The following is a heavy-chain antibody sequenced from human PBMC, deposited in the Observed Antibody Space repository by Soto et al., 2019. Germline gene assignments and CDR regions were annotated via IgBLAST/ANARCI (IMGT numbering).Heavy chain of an antibody. D-gene: IGHD3-10*01. CDR3: ARDIAIYYGSGSYFYYYYGMDV. CDR1: GFTFSSYA. Sequence: SLRLSCAASGFTFSSYAMHWVRQAPGKGLEWVAVISYDGSNKYYADSVKGRFTISRDNSKNTLYLQMNSLRAEDTAVYYCARDIAIYYGSGSYFYYYYGMDVWGQGTTVTVSS. V-gene: IGHV3-30-3*01. J-gene: IGHJ6*02. CDR2: ISYDGSNK.